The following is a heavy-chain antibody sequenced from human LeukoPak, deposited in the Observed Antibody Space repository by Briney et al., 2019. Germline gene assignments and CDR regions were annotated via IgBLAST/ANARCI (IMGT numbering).Heavy chain of an antibody. CDR3: ARDNSLIVGARSTFDI. J-gene: IGHJ3*02. CDR1: GGSISSGGYY. D-gene: IGHD1-26*01. Sequence: SETLSLTCTVSGGSISSGGYYWSWIRQHPGKGLEWIGYIYYSGSTYYNPSLKSRVTISVDTSKNQFSLKLSSVTAADTAVYYCARDNSLIVGARSTFDIWGQGTMVTVSS. V-gene: IGHV4-31*03. CDR2: IYYSGST.